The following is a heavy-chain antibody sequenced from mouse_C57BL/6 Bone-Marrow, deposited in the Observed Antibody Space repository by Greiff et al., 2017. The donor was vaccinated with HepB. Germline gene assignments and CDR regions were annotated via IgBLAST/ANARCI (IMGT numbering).Heavy chain of an antibody. V-gene: IGHV1-55*01. J-gene: IGHJ2*01. CDR2: IYPGSGST. CDR3: ARGDGYYPYFDY. CDR1: GYTFTSYW. Sequence: QVHVKQPGAELVKPGASVKMSCKASGYTFTSYWITWVKQRPGQGLAWIGDIYPGSGSTNYNEKFKSKATLTVDTSSSTAYMQLSSLTSEDSAVYYCARGDGYYPYFDYWGQGTTLTVSS. D-gene: IGHD2-3*01.